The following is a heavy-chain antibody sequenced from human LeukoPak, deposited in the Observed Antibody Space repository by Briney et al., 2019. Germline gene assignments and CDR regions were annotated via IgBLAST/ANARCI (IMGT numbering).Heavy chain of an antibody. Sequence: PGGSLRLSCAASGFTFSSYAVSWVRQAPGKGLEWVSRISGSGGSTYSADSVKGRFTISRDNSKNTLYLQMNSLRAEDTALYYCAKGRSCTNDICHGDFDYWGQGTLVTVSS. CDR3: AKGRSCTNDICHGDFDY. CDR1: GFTFSSYA. CDR2: ISGSGGST. J-gene: IGHJ4*02. D-gene: IGHD2-8*01. V-gene: IGHV3-23*01.